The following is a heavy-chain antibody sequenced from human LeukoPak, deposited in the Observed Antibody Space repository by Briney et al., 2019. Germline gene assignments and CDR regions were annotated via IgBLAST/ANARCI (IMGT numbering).Heavy chain of an antibody. D-gene: IGHD1-1*01. Sequence: ASVKVSCKASGYTFTSCGISWVRQAPGQGLEWMGGIIPIFGTANYAQKFQGRITITADESTSTAYMELSSLRSEDTAVYYCARKLLTIGVHDAFDIWGQGTMVTVSS. CDR3: ARKLLTIGVHDAFDI. J-gene: IGHJ3*02. CDR2: IIPIFGTA. CDR1: GYTFTSCG. V-gene: IGHV1-69*13.